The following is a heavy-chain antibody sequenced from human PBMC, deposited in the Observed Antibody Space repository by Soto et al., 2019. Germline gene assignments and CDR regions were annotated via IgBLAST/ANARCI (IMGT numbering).Heavy chain of an antibody. CDR1: GFTFSSYS. CDR3: AREGDGSGSYYYWFDP. Sequence: PGGSLRLSCAASGFTFSSYSMNWVRQAPGKGLEWVSSISSSSSYIYYADSVKGRFTISRDNAKNSLYLQMNSLRAEDTAVYYCAREGDGSGSYYYWFDPWGQGTLVTVSS. V-gene: IGHV3-21*01. CDR2: ISSSSSYI. D-gene: IGHD3-10*01. J-gene: IGHJ5*02.